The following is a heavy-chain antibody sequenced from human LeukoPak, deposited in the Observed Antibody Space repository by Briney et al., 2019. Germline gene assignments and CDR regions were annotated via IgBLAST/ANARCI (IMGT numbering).Heavy chain of an antibody. Sequence: TLSLTCNVSGVSVSDGRYYWTWIRQHPGKGLEWIGYKYYSGSAKYNPSLKSRLTISIDTSKNQFSLQLSSVTAADTATHYCATPYCSGISCLDVFNMWGQGTRVTVSS. CDR1: GVSVSDGRYY. D-gene: IGHD2-2*01. J-gene: IGHJ3*02. CDR2: KYYSGSA. V-gene: IGHV4-31*03. CDR3: ATPYCSGISCLDVFNM.